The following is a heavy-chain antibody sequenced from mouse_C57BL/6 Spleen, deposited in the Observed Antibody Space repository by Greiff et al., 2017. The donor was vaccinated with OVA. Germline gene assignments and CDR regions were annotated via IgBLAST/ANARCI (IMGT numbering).Heavy chain of an antibody. CDR2: IDPSDSYT. CDR3: ARSMAPDGFDY. Sequence: VQLQQPGAELVMPGASVKLSCKASGYTFTSYWMHWVKQRPGQGLEWIGEIDPSDSYTNYNQKFKGKSTLTVDKSSSTAYMQLSSLTSEDSAVYYCARSMAPDGFDYWGQGTTLTVSS. J-gene: IGHJ2*01. CDR1: GYTFTSYW. D-gene: IGHD1-1*02. V-gene: IGHV1-69*01.